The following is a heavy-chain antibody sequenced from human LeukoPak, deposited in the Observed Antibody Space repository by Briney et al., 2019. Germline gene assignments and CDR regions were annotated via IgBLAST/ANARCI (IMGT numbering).Heavy chain of an antibody. CDR3: ARVWSGSQDY. J-gene: IGHJ4*02. D-gene: IGHD6-25*01. Sequence: SETLSLTCAVYGGSFSGYYWSWIRQPPGKGLEWIGEINHSGSTNYNPSLKSRVTISVDTSKNQFSPKLSSVTAADTAVYYCARVWSGSQDYWGQGTLVTVSS. CDR2: INHSGST. CDR1: GGSFSGYY. V-gene: IGHV4-34*01.